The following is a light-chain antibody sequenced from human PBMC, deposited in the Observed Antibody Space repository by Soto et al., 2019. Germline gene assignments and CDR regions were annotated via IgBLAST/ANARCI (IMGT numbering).Light chain of an antibody. V-gene: IGKV3-15*01. J-gene: IGKJ4*01. CDR1: QSVGSN. CDR2: AAS. Sequence: EVVMTQSPATLSVSPGERATLSCRASQSVGSNLAWYQQKPGQAPRLLIYAASTRAKGIPDRFSCSGSGTEFTLDIGSLQSEDFAVYYCQQYNNWPPLTFGGGTKVDI. CDR3: QQYNNWPPLT.